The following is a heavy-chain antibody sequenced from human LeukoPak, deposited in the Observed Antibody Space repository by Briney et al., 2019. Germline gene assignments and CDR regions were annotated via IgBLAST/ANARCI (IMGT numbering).Heavy chain of an antibody. CDR1: GFTVSDNY. V-gene: IGHV3-53*01. CDR3: ARVSISSWYFDL. J-gene: IGHJ2*01. CDR2: IYSSGSI. Sequence: GGSLRLSCAASGFTVSDNYLSWVRQARGRGLEWISIIYSSGSIFDADSLKGRVTISRDTSRNTVYLQMNNLSDEDTAVYYCARVSISSWYFDLWGRGALVTVSS. D-gene: IGHD2-2*02.